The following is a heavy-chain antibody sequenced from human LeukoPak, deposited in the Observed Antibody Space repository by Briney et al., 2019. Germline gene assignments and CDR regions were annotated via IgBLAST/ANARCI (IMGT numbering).Heavy chain of an antibody. J-gene: IGHJ3*02. CDR2: IYYSGST. V-gene: IGHV4-59*01. CDR1: GGSMSSYY. CDR3: ARDHHGSGSYGAFDI. D-gene: IGHD3-10*01. Sequence: PSETLSLTCTVAGGSMSSYYWNWIRQPPGKGLEWIGYIYYSGSTNYNPSLKSRVTISVDTSKNQFSLKLSSVTAADTAVYYCARDHHGSGSYGAFDIWGQGTMVTVSS.